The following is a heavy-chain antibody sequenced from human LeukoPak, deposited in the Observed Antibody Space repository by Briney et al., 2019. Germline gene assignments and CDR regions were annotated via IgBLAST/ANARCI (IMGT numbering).Heavy chain of an antibody. V-gene: IGHV3-21*04. D-gene: IGHD3-22*01. CDR2: ISSGSTYI. Sequence: GGSLRLSCAASGFSFSSYSMNWVRQAPGKGLEWVSSISSGSTYIYYADSVKGRFTISRDNANHSLYLQINSLRAEDTAVYYCARGDSSGVPDYWGQGTLVTVSS. CDR3: ARGDSSGVPDY. CDR1: GFSFSSYS. J-gene: IGHJ4*02.